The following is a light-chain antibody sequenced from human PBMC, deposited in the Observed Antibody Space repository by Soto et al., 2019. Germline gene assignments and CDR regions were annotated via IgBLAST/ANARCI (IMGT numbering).Light chain of an antibody. CDR1: SSDVGGYTY. J-gene: IGLJ1*01. CDR3: SSYTDSTTLTYV. V-gene: IGLV2-14*01. CDR2: DVS. Sequence: QSALTQPASVSGSPGQSITISCTGTSSDVGGYTYVSWFQQHPGKAPKLMIYDVSSRPSGVSNRSSGSKSGNTASLTISGLQADDEADYYCSSYTDSTTLTYVFGTGTKVTVL.